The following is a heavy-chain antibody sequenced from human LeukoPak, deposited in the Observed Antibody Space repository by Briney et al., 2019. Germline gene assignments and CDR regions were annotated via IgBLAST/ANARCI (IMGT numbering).Heavy chain of an antibody. J-gene: IGHJ6*02. Sequence: GASVTASCKASGYTFTSYGISWVRQAPGQGLEWMGWISAYNGNTNYAQKLQGRVTMTTDTSTSTAYMELRSLRSDDTAVYYCARDPSSYDSSGYYYYYGMDVWGQGTTVTVSS. V-gene: IGHV1-18*01. D-gene: IGHD3-22*01. CDR3: ARDPSSYDSSGYYYYYGMDV. CDR2: ISAYNGNT. CDR1: GYTFTSYG.